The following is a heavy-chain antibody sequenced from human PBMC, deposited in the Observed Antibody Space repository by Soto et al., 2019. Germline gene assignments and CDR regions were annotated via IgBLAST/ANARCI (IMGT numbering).Heavy chain of an antibody. CDR1: GYTFTSYG. J-gene: IGHJ6*02. Sequence: ASVKVSCKASGYTFTSYGISWVRQAPGQGLEWMGWISAYNGNTNYAQKLQGRVTMTTDTSTSTAYMELRSLRSDDTAVYYCAREQGGDIHSDYYYGMDVWGQGTTVTVSS. CDR3: AREQGGDIHSDYYYGMDV. D-gene: IGHD2-15*01. CDR2: ISAYNGNT. V-gene: IGHV1-18*01.